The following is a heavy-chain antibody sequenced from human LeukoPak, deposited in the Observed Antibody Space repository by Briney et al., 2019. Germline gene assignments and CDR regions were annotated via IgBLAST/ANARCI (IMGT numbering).Heavy chain of an antibody. J-gene: IGHJ4*02. D-gene: IGHD6-13*01. CDR3: AAGIAASHDY. Sequence: SETLSLTCAVYGGSFSGYYWSWIRQPPGKGLEWIGYIYYSGSTNYNPSLKSRVTISVDTSKNQFSLKLSSVTAADTAVYYCAAGIAASHDYWGQGTLVTVSS. CDR2: IYYSGST. CDR1: GGSFSGYY. V-gene: IGHV4-59*01.